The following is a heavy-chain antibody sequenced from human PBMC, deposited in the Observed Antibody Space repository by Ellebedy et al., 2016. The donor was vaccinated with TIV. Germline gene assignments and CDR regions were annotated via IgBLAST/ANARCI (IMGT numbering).Heavy chain of an antibody. CDR1: GGTFSSYA. D-gene: IGHD1-26*01. V-gene: IGHV1-69*13. CDR2: IIPVFGTA. J-gene: IGHJ4*02. Sequence: ASVKVSCKASGGTFSSYAISWVRQAPGQGLEWMGGIIPVFGTANYAQKFQGRVTITADESTSTAYMELSSLRSDDTAVYYCARVEEWEPSHFDYWGQGTLVTVSS. CDR3: ARVEEWEPSHFDY.